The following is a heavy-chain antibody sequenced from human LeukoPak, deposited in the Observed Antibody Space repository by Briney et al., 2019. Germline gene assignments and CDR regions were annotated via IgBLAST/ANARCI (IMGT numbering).Heavy chain of an antibody. J-gene: IGHJ4*02. V-gene: IGHV3-23*01. CDR3: AKDGGSSCYSPVDY. CDR1: GFTFNNYA. CDR2: ISGGGGNT. D-gene: IGHD2-15*01. Sequence: GGSLRLSCAASGFTFNNYAMSWVRQAPGKGLEWVSAISGGGGNTYYADSVKGRFTISRDNSKNTLYLQMSGLRAEDTAIYYCAKDGGSSCYSPVDYWGQGTLVTVSS.